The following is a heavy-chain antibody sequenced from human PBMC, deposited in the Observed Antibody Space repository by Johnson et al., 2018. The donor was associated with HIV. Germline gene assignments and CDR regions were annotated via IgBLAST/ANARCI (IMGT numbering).Heavy chain of an antibody. CDR1: RFTFSSYA. V-gene: IGHV3-30*01. J-gene: IGHJ3*02. Sequence: QLVESGGGVVQPGRSLRLSCAASRFTFSSYAMHWVRQAPGKGLEWVAVISYDGSKRYYADSVRGRFTISRDNSKNTLYLQVNGLRVEDTAVFYCASGEDYGGNYGALDIWGQGTMVTVSS. D-gene: IGHD4-23*01. CDR3: ASGEDYGGNYGALDI. CDR2: ISYDGSKR.